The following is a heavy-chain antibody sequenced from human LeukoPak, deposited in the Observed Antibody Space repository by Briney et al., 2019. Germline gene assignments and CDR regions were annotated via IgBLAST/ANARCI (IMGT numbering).Heavy chain of an antibody. CDR1: GYTFTSYY. CDR2: INPSGGST. D-gene: IGHD4-17*01. V-gene: IGHV1-46*01. J-gene: IGHJ4*02. Sequence: GGSVTVSCKASGYTFTSYYMHWVRQAPGQGLEWMGIINPSGGSTSYAQKFQGRVTMTRDTSTSTVYMELSSLRSEDTAVYYCARATVTTAYFDYWGQGTLVTVSS. CDR3: ARATVTTAYFDY.